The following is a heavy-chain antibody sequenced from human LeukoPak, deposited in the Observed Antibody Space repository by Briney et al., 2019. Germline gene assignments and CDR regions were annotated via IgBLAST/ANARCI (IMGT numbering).Heavy chain of an antibody. V-gene: IGHV4-39*01. D-gene: IGHD3-10*01. J-gene: IGHJ4*02. CDR2: IYYSGST. Sequence: SETLSLTCTVSGGSISSSSYYWGWIRQPPGKGLEWIGSIYYSGSTYYNPSLKSRVTISVDTSKNQFSLKLSSVTAADTAVYYCASKGTMVRGALDYRGQGTLVTVSS. CDR1: GGSISSSSYY. CDR3: ASKGTMVRGALDY.